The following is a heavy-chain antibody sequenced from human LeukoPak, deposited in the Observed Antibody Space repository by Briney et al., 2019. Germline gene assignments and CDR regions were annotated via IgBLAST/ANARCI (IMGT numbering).Heavy chain of an antibody. CDR1: GYSISSGYY. CDR2: IYHSGST. Sequence: SETLSLTCTVSGYSISSGYYWGWIRQPPGKGLEWIGSIYHSGSTYYNPSLKSRVTISVDTSKNQFSLKLSSVTAADTAVYYCARGNYDFWSGYLPDYYYYYYMDVWGKGTTVTVSS. V-gene: IGHV4-38-2*02. CDR3: ARGNYDFWSGYLPDYYYYYYMDV. D-gene: IGHD3-3*01. J-gene: IGHJ6*03.